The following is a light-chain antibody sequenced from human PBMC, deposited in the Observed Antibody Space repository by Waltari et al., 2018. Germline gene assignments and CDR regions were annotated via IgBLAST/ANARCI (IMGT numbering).Light chain of an antibody. CDR2: VNG. Sequence: QSVLTQPPSVSGAPGQRVTISCTGSSSNIGARYDVSWYQQLPGTAPKLLIDVNGVGPSGVPERFSGSKSGTSASRAITGLQAEDEADYYCQSYDSSLSGWVFGGGTKLTVL. CDR3: QSYDSSLSGWV. CDR1: SSNIGARYD. J-gene: IGLJ3*02. V-gene: IGLV1-40*01.